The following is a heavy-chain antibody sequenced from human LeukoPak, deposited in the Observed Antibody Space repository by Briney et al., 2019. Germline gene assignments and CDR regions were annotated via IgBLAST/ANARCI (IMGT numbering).Heavy chain of an antibody. V-gene: IGHV1-2*02. CDR3: ARDEAYYDSSGYPFDY. D-gene: IGHD3-22*01. J-gene: IGHJ4*02. Sequence: GASVKVSCKASGYTFTGYYMHWVRQAPGQGLEWMGWINPNSGGTNYAQKFQGRVTMTRDTSISTAYMELSRLRSDDTAVYYCARDEAYYDSSGYPFDYWGQGTLVTVSS. CDR2: INPNSGGT. CDR1: GYTFTGYY.